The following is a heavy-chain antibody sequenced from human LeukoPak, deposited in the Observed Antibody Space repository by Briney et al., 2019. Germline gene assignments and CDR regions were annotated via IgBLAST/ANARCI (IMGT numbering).Heavy chain of an antibody. CDR1: GGTFSSYA. CDR3: ARDRWSGSPLGY. V-gene: IGHV1-69*05. D-gene: IGHD1-26*01. Sequence: WASVKVSCKASGGTFSSYAISWVRQAPGQGLEWMGGIIPIFGTANYAQKFQGRVTITTDESTSTAYMELSSLRSEDTAVYYCARDRWSGSPLGYWGQGTLVTVSS. CDR2: IIPIFGTA. J-gene: IGHJ4*02.